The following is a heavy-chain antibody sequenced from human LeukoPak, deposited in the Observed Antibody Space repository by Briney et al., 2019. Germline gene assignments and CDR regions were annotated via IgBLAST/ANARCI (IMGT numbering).Heavy chain of an antibody. CDR2: IYYSGST. J-gene: IGHJ4*02. CDR1: GGSISSGGYY. D-gene: IGHD3-22*01. V-gene: IGHV4-31*03. CDR3: ARAKGRYYYDSSGYRYYFDY. Sequence: PSQTLSLTCTVSGGSISSGGYYWSWIRQHPGKGLEWIGYIYYSGSTYYNPSLKSRVTISVDTSKNQFSLKLSSGTAADTAVYYCARAKGRYYYDSSGYRYYFDYWGQGTLVTVSS.